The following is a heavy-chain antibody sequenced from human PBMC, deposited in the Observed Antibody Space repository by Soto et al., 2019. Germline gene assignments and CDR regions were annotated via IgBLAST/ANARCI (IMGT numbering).Heavy chain of an antibody. CDR2: ISSDGSNK. J-gene: IGHJ6*02. CDR3: ARYFWSGYYYYYGMDV. V-gene: IGHV3-30-3*01. Sequence: GGSLRLSCAASGFTFSTFAMHWVRQAPGKGLEWVAVISSDGSNKYYADSVKGRFTISRDNSNNTLYLQMNSLRAEDTAVFYCARYFWSGYYYYYGMDVWGQGTTVTVSS. D-gene: IGHD3-3*01. CDR1: GFTFSTFA.